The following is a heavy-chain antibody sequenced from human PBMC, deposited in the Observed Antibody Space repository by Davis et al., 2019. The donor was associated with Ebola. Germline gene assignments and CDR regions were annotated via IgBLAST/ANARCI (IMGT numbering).Heavy chain of an antibody. J-gene: IGHJ6*02. CDR1: GGSISSHY. V-gene: IGHV4-59*11. CDR2: IYYSGST. Sequence: PSETLSLTCTVSGGSISSHYWSWIRQPPGKGPEWIGYIYYSGSTNYNPSLKSRVTISVDTSKNQFSLKLSSVTAADTAVYYCARVIPYSSSWYNYYYYGMDVWGQGTTVTVSS. CDR3: ARVIPYSSSWYNYYYYGMDV. D-gene: IGHD6-13*01.